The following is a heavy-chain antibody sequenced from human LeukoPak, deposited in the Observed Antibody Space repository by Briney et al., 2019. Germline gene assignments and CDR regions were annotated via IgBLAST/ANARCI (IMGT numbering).Heavy chain of an antibody. CDR1: GYTFTSYD. Sequence: ASVKVSCKASGYTFTSYDINWVRQATGQGLEWMGWMNPNSGNTGYAQKFQGRVTMTRNTPISTAYMELSSLRSEDTAVYYRARCPSKRRTTVSTWWFDPWGQGTLVTVSS. V-gene: IGHV1-8*01. D-gene: IGHD4-17*01. J-gene: IGHJ5*02. CDR3: ARCPSKRRTTVSTWWFDP. CDR2: MNPNSGNT.